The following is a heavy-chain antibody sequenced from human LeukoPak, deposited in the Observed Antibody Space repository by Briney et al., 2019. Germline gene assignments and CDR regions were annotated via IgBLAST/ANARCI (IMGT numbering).Heavy chain of an antibody. Sequence: PSETLSLTCTVSGGSISSYYWSWIRQPPGKGLEWIGYIYYSGSTNHNPSLKSRVTISVDTSKNQFSLRLSSVTAADTAVYYCARAPKFGRNYFDSSGYYFFDYWGQGTLVTVSS. CDR3: ARAPKFGRNYFDSSGYYFFDY. CDR1: GGSISSYY. CDR2: IYYSGST. V-gene: IGHV4-59*08. D-gene: IGHD3-22*01. J-gene: IGHJ4*02.